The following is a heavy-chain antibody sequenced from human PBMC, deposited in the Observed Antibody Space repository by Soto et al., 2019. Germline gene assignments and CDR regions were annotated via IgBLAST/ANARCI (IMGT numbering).Heavy chain of an antibody. Sequence: SETLSLTCTVSGASINNHYWSWIRQPPEKGLEWIGYIYYTGSTNYNPSLKSRVTMSVDTSKNQFSLNLTSLTAPDTAIYYCARANWYSENWGKETLV. CDR2: IYYTGST. CDR3: ARANWYSEN. J-gene: IGHJ4*02. D-gene: IGHD2-8*01. V-gene: IGHV4-59*11. CDR1: GASINNHY.